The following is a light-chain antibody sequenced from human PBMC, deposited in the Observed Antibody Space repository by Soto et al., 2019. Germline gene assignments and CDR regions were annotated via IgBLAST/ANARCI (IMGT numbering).Light chain of an antibody. CDR3: QAWDSSTALRVV. CDR1: KLGDKY. Sequence: SYELTQPPSVSVSPGQTASITCSGDKLGDKYACWYQQKPGKSPVLVIYQDSKRPSGIPERFSGSNSGNTATLTISGTQAMDEADYYCQAWDSSTALRVVFGGGTKVTVL. J-gene: IGLJ2*01. CDR2: QDS. V-gene: IGLV3-1*01.